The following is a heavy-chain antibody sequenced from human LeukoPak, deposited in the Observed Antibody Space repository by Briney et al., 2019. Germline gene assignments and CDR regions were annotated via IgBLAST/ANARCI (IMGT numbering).Heavy chain of an antibody. Sequence: GGSLRLSCAASGFTFSSYGMSWVRQAPGKGLEWVSAISGSGGSTYYADSVKGRFTISRDNAKNSLYLQMNSLRAEDTAVYYCARRARGSGSYLNRYYFDYWGQGTLVTISS. CDR1: GFTFSSYG. D-gene: IGHD3-10*01. CDR2: ISGSGGST. CDR3: ARRARGSGSYLNRYYFDY. J-gene: IGHJ4*02. V-gene: IGHV3-23*01.